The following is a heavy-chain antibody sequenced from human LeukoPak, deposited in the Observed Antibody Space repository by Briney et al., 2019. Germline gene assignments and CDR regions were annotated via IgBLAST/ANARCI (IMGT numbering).Heavy chain of an antibody. CDR3: AKAPRILTGYHALGS. CDR1: GLTFSNYA. D-gene: IGHD3-9*01. CDR2: ISGGSGTI. V-gene: IGHV3-23*01. J-gene: IGHJ4*02. Sequence: GGSLRLSCAASGLTFSNYAMSWARQAPGKGLEWVSAISGGSGTIYYADSVKGRFTISRGNSKNTLYLQMNSLRAEDTALYYCAKAPRILTGYHALGSWGQGTLVTVSS.